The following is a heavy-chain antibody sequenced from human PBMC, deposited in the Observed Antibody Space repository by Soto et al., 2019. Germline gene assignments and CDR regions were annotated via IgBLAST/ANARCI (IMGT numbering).Heavy chain of an antibody. V-gene: IGHV4-4*02. CDR2: IHHSGSS. Sequence: QVQLQESGPGLVKPSGTLSLTCAVSGDSVSGTNWWSWVRQPPGKGLEWIGEIHHSGSSNYNPSLXTXXTIPVDKSKNQFSLKVRSVTAADTAVYYCVRAPHYWGQGTLVTVSS. J-gene: IGHJ4*02. CDR1: GDSVSGTNW. CDR3: VRAPHY.